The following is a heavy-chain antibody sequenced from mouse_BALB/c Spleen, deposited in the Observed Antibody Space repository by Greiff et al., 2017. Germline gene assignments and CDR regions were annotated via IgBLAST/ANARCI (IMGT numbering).Heavy chain of an antibody. D-gene: IGHD2-4*01. CDR2: INPSNGGT. CDR3: TRSPTMITTEAWFAY. V-gene: IGHV1S81*02. Sequence: QVHVKQSGAELVKPGASVKLSCKASGYTFTSYYMYWVKQRPGQGLEWIGEINPSNGGTNFNEKFKSKATLTVDKSSSTAYMQLSSLTSEDSAVYYCTRSPTMITTEAWFAYWGQGTLVTVSA. J-gene: IGHJ3*01. CDR1: GYTFTSYY.